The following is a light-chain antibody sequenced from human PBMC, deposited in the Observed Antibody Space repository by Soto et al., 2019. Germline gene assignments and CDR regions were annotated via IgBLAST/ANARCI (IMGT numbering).Light chain of an antibody. CDR2: GNS. J-gene: IGLJ3*02. Sequence: QSVLTQPPSESGAPGQRVTISCTGSSSNIGAGYDVHWYQQLPGTAPKLLIYGNSNRPSGVPDRFSGSKSGTSASLAITGLQAEDEADYYCQSYDSSLSGWKVFGGGTKLTVL. CDR3: QSYDSSLSGWKV. CDR1: SSNIGAGYD. V-gene: IGLV1-40*01.